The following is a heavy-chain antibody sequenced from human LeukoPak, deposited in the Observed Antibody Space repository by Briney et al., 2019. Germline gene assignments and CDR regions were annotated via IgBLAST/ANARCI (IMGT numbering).Heavy chain of an antibody. D-gene: IGHD3-10*01. V-gene: IGHV4-59*08. CDR3: ARCRSSWFGEGHAFDI. Sequence: SVTLSLTCTVSGGSISSYYWSWIRQPPGKGLEWIGYIYYSGSTNYNPSLKSRVTISVDTSKNQFSLKLSSVTAADTAVYYCARCRSSWFGEGHAFDIWGQGTMVTVSS. CDR2: IYYSGST. CDR1: GGSISSYY. J-gene: IGHJ3*02.